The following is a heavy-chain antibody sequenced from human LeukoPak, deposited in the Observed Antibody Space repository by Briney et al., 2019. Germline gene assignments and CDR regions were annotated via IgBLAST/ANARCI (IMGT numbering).Heavy chain of an antibody. J-gene: IGHJ4*02. CDR1: GFTFSSYA. V-gene: IGHV3-23*01. Sequence: PGGSLRLSCAASGFTFSSYAMSWVRQAPGKGLEWVSAISGSGGSTYYADSVKGRFTISRDNSKNTLYLQMNSLRAEDTAVYYCAKDRLRIAAAGMFWDYWGQGTLVTVSS. CDR2: ISGSGGST. D-gene: IGHD6-13*01. CDR3: AKDRLRIAAAGMFWDY.